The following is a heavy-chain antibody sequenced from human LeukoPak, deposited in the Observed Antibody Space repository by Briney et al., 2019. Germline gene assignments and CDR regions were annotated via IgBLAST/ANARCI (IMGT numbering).Heavy chain of an antibody. CDR3: AIDYGDYPDY. D-gene: IGHD4-17*01. J-gene: IGHJ4*02. Sequence: SETLSLTCAVSGAFIDTTSYYCAWLRQPPGKGLEWIGSIYYSGDTHYSPSLKSRLTISADTSKNQFSLKLSSVTAADTAVYYCAIDYGDYPDYLGQGTLVTVFS. V-gene: IGHV4-39*01. CDR2: IYYSGDT. CDR1: GAFIDTTSYY.